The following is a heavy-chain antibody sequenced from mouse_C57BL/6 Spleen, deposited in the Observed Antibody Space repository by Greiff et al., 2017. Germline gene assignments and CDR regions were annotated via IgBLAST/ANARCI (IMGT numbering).Heavy chain of an antibody. J-gene: IGHJ1*03. V-gene: IGHV1-64*01. CDR1: GYTFTSYW. D-gene: IGHD1-1*01. CDR3: ARGHGSSYWYFDV. CDR2: IHPNSGST. Sequence: QVQLQQSGAELVKPGASVKLSCKASGYTFTSYWMHWVKQRPGQGLEWIGMIHPNSGSTNYNEKFKNKATLTVDKSSSTAYMQLSSLTSEDSAVYYCARGHGSSYWYFDVWGTGTTVTVSS.